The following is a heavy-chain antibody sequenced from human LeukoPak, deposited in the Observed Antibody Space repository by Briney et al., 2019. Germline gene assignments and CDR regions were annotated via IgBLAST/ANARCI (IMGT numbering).Heavy chain of an antibody. CDR1: GFTFSSYG. V-gene: IGHV3-30*02. CDR2: IWYGGSNK. Sequence: GGSLRLSCAASGFTFSSYGMRWVRQAPGKGLEWVAVIWYGGSNKYYADSVKGRFTISRDNSKNTLYLQMNSLRAEDTAVYYCAKVDSYDAFDIWGQGTMVTVSS. D-gene: IGHD3-10*01. CDR3: AKVDSYDAFDI. J-gene: IGHJ3*02.